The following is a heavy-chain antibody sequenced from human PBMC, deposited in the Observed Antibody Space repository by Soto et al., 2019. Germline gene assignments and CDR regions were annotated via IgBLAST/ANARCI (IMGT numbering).Heavy chain of an antibody. D-gene: IGHD3-3*01. CDR3: AKGPTVFGAVISFDYYYGMYV. J-gene: IGHJ6*02. CDR1: GFTFSTSA. CDR2: ISGSGAGT. Sequence: PGGSLRLSCAASGFTFSTSAMSWVRQAPGRGLEWVSGISGSGAGTYYADSVKGRFTISRDNSKNTLYLQMSGLRAEDAAVYYCAKGPTVFGAVISFDYYYGMYVWGQGTPVTVS. V-gene: IGHV3-23*01.